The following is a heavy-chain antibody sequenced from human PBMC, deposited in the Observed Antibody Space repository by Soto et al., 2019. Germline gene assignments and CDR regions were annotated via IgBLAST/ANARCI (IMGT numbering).Heavy chain of an antibody. Sequence: PGGSLRLSCAASGFTFSSYAMSWVRQAPGKGLEWVSSISSSSSTIYYADSVKGRFTISRDNAKNSLYLQMNSLRAEDTAVYYCAREADYVNWFDPWGQGTLVTVSS. V-gene: IGHV3-48*01. J-gene: IGHJ5*02. CDR2: ISSSSSTI. D-gene: IGHD4-17*01. CDR3: AREADYVNWFDP. CDR1: GFTFSSYA.